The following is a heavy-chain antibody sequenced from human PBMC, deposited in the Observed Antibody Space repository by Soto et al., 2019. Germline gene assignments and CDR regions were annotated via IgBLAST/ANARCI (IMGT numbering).Heavy chain of an antibody. V-gene: IGHV4-30-2*01. Sequence: QLQLHQSGSGLVKASQTLSLTCTLSGASITYGGYSWSWLRQPPGKDLEWLGYISHLESTFYNPSFQSRLSLSIDRSKNQFSLTLASMTAADTAVYYCARGGGYDPFDYWGQGTLVTVAS. CDR1: GASITYGGYS. D-gene: IGHD5-12*01. CDR2: ISHLEST. J-gene: IGHJ4*02. CDR3: ARGGGYDPFDY.